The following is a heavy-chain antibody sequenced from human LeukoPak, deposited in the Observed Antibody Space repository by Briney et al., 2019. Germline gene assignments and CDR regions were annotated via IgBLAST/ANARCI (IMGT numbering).Heavy chain of an antibody. D-gene: IGHD5-24*01. V-gene: IGHV1-69*05. Sequence: ASVKVSCKASGGTSSSYAISWVRQAPGQGLEWMGGIIPIFGTANYAQKFQGRVTITTDESTSTAYMELSSLRSEDTVVYYCARGVEMATIRARYYYYYMDVWGKGTTVTVSS. J-gene: IGHJ6*03. CDR3: ARGVEMATIRARYYYYYMDV. CDR2: IIPIFGTA. CDR1: GGTSSSYA.